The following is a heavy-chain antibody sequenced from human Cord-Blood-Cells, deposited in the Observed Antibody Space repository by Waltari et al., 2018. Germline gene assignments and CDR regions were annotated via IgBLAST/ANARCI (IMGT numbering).Heavy chain of an antibody. CDR2: IYYSGST. CDR3: ARYSSSWYYFDY. Sequence: QVQLQESGPGLVKPSETLSLTCTVSGGSVSSGSYYWSWLRQPPGKGLEWIGYIYYSGSTNYNPSLKSRVTISVDTSKNQFSLKLSSVTAAHTAVYYCARYSSSWYYFDYWGQGTLVTVSS. CDR1: GGSVSSGSYY. V-gene: IGHV4-61*01. D-gene: IGHD6-13*01. J-gene: IGHJ4*02.